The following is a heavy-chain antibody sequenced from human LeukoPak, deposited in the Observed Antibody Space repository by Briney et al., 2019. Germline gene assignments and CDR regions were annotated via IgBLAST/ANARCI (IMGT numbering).Heavy chain of an antibody. V-gene: IGHV3-30*04. CDR3: ARDYTGGWNDY. CDR1: GFTFSSYA. Sequence: GGSLRLSCAASGFTFSSYAMYWVRQAPGKGLEWVALISYDGSDKYSADSVKGRFTISRDNSKNTLYLQMNSLRAEDTAVYYCARDYTGGWNDYWGQGTLVIVSS. CDR2: ISYDGSDK. D-gene: IGHD7-27*01. J-gene: IGHJ4*02.